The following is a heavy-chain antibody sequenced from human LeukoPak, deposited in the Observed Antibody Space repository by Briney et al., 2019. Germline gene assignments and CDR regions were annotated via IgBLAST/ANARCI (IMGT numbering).Heavy chain of an antibody. V-gene: IGHV3-7*01. CDR3: EGSGTDFDY. D-gene: IGHD3-10*01. J-gene: IGHJ4*02. CDR1: GFTFSSSW. Sequence: GGSLRLSCAASGFTFSSSWMTWVRQAPGKGLEWVANIKQDGSEKYYVDSVKGRFTISRDNAKNSLYLHMNSLRAEDTAVYYCEGSGTDFDYWGQGTLVTVSS. CDR2: IKQDGSEK.